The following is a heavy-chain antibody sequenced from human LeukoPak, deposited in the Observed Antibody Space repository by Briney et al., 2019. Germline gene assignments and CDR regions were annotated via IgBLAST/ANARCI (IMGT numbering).Heavy chain of an antibody. D-gene: IGHD1-26*01. Sequence: GALRLSCAASGFGFRSYAIYWVRQASGKGLEWVAVTSYDGSITYYADSVRGRFTISRDNSKNTLYVQMNSLRDEDTAVYYCAKDQRWESPHYLDSWGQGTLVTVSS. J-gene: IGHJ4*02. CDR3: AKDQRWESPHYLDS. V-gene: IGHV3-30-3*01. CDR2: TSYDGSIT. CDR1: GFGFRSYA.